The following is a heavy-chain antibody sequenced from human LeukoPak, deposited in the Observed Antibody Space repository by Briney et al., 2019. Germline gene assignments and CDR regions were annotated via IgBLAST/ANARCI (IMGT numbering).Heavy chain of an antibody. V-gene: IGHV3-23*01. D-gene: IGHD6-19*01. CDR3: ARGLPVAAFDY. Sequence: GGSLRLSCAASGFTFSSYAMSWVRQAPEKGLEWVATISGSGGGTYYADSVRGRFTISRDDSENTLYLQMNSLRAEDTAVYYCARGLPVAAFDYWGQGTLVTVSS. J-gene: IGHJ4*02. CDR1: GFTFSSYA. CDR2: ISGSGGGT.